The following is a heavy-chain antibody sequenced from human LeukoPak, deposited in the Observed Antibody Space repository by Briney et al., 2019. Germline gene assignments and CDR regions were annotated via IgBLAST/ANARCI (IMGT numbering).Heavy chain of an antibody. D-gene: IGHD6-19*01. CDR2: ISSNGGST. J-gene: IGHJ4*02. Sequence: PGGSLRLSCAASGFTFSNYAMHWVRQAPGKELDYVSAISSNGGSTYYANSVKGRFTISRDNSKNTLYLQMGSLRVEDMAVYYCARDRPVAAHRHWGQGTLVTVSS. CDR1: GFTFSNYA. CDR3: ARDRPVAAHRH. V-gene: IGHV3-64*01.